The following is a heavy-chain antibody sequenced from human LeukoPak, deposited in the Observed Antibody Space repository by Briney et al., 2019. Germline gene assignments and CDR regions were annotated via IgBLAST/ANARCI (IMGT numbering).Heavy chain of an antibody. CDR1: GFTFSSYD. J-gene: IGHJ4*02. CDR3: ARGLYSSGWYVPELDY. Sequence: GGSLRLSCAASGFTFSSYDMHWVRQATGKGLEWVSAITTRGDTYYSGSVKGRFTISRENAKNSLYLQMNSLRAGDTAVYYCARGLYSSGWYVPELDYWGQGTLVTVSS. D-gene: IGHD6-19*01. V-gene: IGHV3-13*04. CDR2: ITTRGDT.